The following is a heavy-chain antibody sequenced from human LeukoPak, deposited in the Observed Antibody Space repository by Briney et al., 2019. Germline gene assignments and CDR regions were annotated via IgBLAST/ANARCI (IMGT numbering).Heavy chain of an antibody. Sequence: PGGSLRLSCAASGFTFSDYEMNWVRQAPGKGLEWILHISTSGSIIHYADSVKGRFTISRDNSKNTLYLQMNSLRAEDTAVYYCARDQTGDFDYWGQGTLVTVSS. CDR1: GFTFSDYE. J-gene: IGHJ4*02. V-gene: IGHV3-48*03. CDR2: ISTSGSII. CDR3: ARDQTGDFDY. D-gene: IGHD7-27*01.